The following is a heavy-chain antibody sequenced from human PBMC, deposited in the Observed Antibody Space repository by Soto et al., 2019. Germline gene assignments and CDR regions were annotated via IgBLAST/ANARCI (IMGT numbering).Heavy chain of an antibody. CDR1: GFTFSSYG. CDR3: AKLQNYDFWSGNNWFDP. V-gene: IGHV3-33*06. J-gene: IGHJ5*02. CDR2: IWYDGSNK. D-gene: IGHD3-3*01. Sequence: PGGSLRLSCAASGFTFSSYGMHWVRQAPGKGLERVAVIWYDGSNKYYADSVKGRFTISRDNSKNTLYLQMNSLRAEDTAVYYCAKLQNYDFWSGNNWFDPWGQGTLVTVSS.